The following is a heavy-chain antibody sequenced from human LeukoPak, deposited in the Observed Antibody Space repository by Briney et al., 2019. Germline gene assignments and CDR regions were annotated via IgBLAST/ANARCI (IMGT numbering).Heavy chain of an antibody. J-gene: IGHJ4*02. D-gene: IGHD1-26*01. CDR1: GFTFISYV. CDR3: VKDRRPLAVGATDH. V-gene: IGHV3-23*01. CDR2: LSASGATT. Sequence: GGSLRLSCAASGFTFISYVLSWVRQAPGKGLEWVSGLSASGATTYYAASVKGRFTISRDNSKNTLYLQKNSLRAEDTAIYYCVKDRRPLAVGATDHWGQGIVVTVSS.